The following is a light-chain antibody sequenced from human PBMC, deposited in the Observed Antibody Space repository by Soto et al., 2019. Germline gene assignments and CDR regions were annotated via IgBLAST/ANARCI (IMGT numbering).Light chain of an antibody. Sequence: QSALTQPASVSGSPGQSITISCTGTSRDVGGYNYVSWYQQHPGKAPKLMIYEVSNRPSGVSNRFSGSKSGNTASLTISGLQAEDEADYYCSSYNSSSTLFGGGTKLTVL. V-gene: IGLV2-14*01. CDR2: EVS. CDR1: SRDVGGYNY. CDR3: SSYNSSSTL. J-gene: IGLJ2*01.